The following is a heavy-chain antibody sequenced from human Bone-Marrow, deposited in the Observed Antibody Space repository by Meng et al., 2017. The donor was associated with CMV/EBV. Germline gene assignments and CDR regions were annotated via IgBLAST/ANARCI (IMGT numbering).Heavy chain of an antibody. D-gene: IGHD2-2*01. J-gene: IGHJ3*02. V-gene: IGHV3-21*06. CDR2: ISGSNRYI. Sequence: GGSLRLSCAASGFTFSSYSLNWVRQSPGKGLEWVSSISGSNRYINYAESVRGRFTVSRDNAKNSLPLQMNSLRGDDTAVYYCTRVDCSGPSCHLRPFDIWGRGTMVTVSS. CDR3: TRVDCSGPSCHLRPFDI. CDR1: GFTFSSYS.